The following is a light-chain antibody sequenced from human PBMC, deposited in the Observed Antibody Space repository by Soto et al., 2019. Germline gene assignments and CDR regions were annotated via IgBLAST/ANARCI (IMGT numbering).Light chain of an antibody. CDR2: GAS. V-gene: IGKV3-20*01. J-gene: IGKJ4*01. CDR1: QSVSSTY. Sequence: EIVLTQSPGTLSLSPGERVTLSCRASQSVSSTYLAWYQQKPGQAPRLLIYGASSRATDIPDRFSGSGSGTDFTLTISRLEPEDFAVYYCQQYRRSPLTFGGGTKVEIK. CDR3: QQYRRSPLT.